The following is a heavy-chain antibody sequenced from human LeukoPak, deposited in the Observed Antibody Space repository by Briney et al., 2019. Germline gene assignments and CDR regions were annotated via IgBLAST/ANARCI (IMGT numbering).Heavy chain of an antibody. Sequence: GGSLRLSCAASGFTFDDYAMHWVRQAPGKGLEWVSLISWNSGSIGYADSVKGRFTISRDNAKNSLYLQMNSLRAEDTALYYCAKDISSAAGMVWDYWGQGTLVTVSS. J-gene: IGHJ4*02. V-gene: IGHV3-9*01. CDR1: GFTFDDYA. D-gene: IGHD6-13*01. CDR3: AKDISSAAGMVWDY. CDR2: ISWNSGSI.